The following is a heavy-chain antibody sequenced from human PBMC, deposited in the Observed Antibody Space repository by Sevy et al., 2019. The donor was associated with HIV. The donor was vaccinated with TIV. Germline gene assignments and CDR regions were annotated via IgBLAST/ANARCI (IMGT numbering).Heavy chain of an antibody. D-gene: IGHD3-3*01. CDR2: ISANTG. J-gene: IGHJ4*02. CDR3: ARQRHYDFWSIDS. V-gene: IGHV1-18*04. CDR1: GYTCTTYG. Sequence: ASVKVSCKASGYTCTTYGFSWVRQAPGQGLEWMGWISANTGARSLQDRITMTTDASTSTAYMEVRSLRSDDTAVYYCARQRHYDFWSIDSWGQGTLVTVSS.